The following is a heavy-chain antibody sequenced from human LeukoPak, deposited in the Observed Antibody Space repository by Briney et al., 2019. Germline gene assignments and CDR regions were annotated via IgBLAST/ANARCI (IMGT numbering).Heavy chain of an antibody. V-gene: IGHV3-13*01. CDR3: ARSPHRGYYYGSGSYSEFDY. CDR1: GFTFSSYD. CDR2: IGTAGDT. Sequence: GGSLRLSCVASGFTFSSYDMHWVRHATGRGLEWVSGIGTAGDTYYPDSVKGRFTISREDAKNSLYLQMNSLRAGDTAVYYCARSPHRGYYYGSGSYSEFDYWGQGTLVTVSS. D-gene: IGHD3-10*01. J-gene: IGHJ4*02.